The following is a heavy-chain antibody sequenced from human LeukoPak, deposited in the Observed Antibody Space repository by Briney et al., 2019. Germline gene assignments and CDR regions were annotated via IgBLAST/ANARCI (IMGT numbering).Heavy chain of an antibody. CDR2: IYYSGST. V-gene: IGHV4-39*01. J-gene: IGHJ4*02. CDR1: GGSISSSSYY. D-gene: IGHD3-10*01. CDR3: ARIPPLWYYFDY. Sequence: KPSETLSLTCTVSGGSISSSSYYWGWIRQPPGKGLEWMGSIYYSGSTYYNPSLYSRVPISVATSKNQCSRKLSSVTAADTAVYYCARIPPLWYYFDYWGQGTLVTVSS.